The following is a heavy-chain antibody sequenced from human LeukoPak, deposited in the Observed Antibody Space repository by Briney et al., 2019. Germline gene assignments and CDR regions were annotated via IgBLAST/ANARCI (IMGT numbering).Heavy chain of an antibody. Sequence: GASLRLSCAASGFTFSSYAMSWVRQAPGKGLEWVSAISGSGGSTYYADSVKGRFTISRDNSENTLYLQMNSLRAEDTAVYYCAKGTPYYYDSSGYLDFDYWGQGTLVTVSS. D-gene: IGHD3-22*01. CDR3: AKGTPYYYDSSGYLDFDY. CDR2: ISGSGGST. V-gene: IGHV3-23*01. CDR1: GFTFSSYA. J-gene: IGHJ4*02.